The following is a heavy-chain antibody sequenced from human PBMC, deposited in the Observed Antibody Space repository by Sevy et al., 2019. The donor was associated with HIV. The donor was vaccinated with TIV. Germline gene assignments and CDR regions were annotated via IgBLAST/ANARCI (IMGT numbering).Heavy chain of an antibody. D-gene: IGHD5-18*01. CDR3: AKEKRGYVYGYSYYYYGMDV. CDR2: ISGSGGST. V-gene: IGHV3-23*01. CDR1: GFTFSSYA. J-gene: IGHJ6*02. Sequence: GGSLRLSCAASGFTFSSYAMSWVRQAPGKGLEWASAISGSGGSTYYADSVKCRFTISRDNSKNTLYLQMNSLSAEDTAVYYCAKEKRGYVYGYSYYYYGMDVWGQGTTVTVSS.